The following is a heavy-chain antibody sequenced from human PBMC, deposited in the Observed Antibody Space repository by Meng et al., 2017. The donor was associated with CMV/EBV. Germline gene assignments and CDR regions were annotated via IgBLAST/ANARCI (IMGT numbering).Heavy chain of an antibody. CDR3: SSNSIVVVPAAIPDDAFDI. CDR2: ISSSSSYI. Sequence: GESLKISCAASGFTFSSYSMNWVRQAPGKGLEWVSSISSSSSYIYYADSVKGRFTISGDNAKNSLYLQMNSLRAEDTAVYYCSSNSIVVVPAAIPDDAFDIWGQGTMVTVSS. J-gene: IGHJ3*02. D-gene: IGHD2-2*02. V-gene: IGHV3-21*01. CDR1: GFTFSSYS.